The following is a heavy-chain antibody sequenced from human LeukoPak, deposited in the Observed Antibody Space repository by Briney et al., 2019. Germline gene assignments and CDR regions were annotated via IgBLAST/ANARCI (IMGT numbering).Heavy chain of an antibody. CDR1: GFTFDDYA. Sequence: GGSLRLSCAASGFTFDDYAMHWVRQAPGKGLEWVSGISWNSGSIGYADSVKGRFTISRDNAKNSLYLQMNSLRAEDTALYYCAKDARSRDYFDYWGQGTLVTVSS. J-gene: IGHJ4*02. V-gene: IGHV3-9*01. CDR3: AKDARSRDYFDY. D-gene: IGHD4-17*01. CDR2: ISWNSGSI.